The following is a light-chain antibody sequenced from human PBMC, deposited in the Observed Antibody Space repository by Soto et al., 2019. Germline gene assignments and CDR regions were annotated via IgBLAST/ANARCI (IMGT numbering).Light chain of an antibody. J-gene: IGKJ4*01. CDR1: QNIADY. CDR3: LQTCTTHIT. Sequence: DIQLTQSPSSLSPSSFETFPITCRPTQNIADYLSWYQQKPGKAPKLMMYSSSIMDAGVSSRFSGDGSGTAFTLTITGLEPEDFATYYCLQTCTTHITFGGGTKV. CDR2: SSS. V-gene: IGKV1-39*01.